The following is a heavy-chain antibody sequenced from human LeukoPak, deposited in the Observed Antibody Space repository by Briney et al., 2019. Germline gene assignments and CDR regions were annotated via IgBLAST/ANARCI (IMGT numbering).Heavy chain of an antibody. CDR1: GGTFSSYA. D-gene: IGHD6-13*01. CDR3: AGEFGSTWRHFDY. Sequence: GASVKVSCKASGGTFSSYAFSWVRQAPGQGIEWMGGIIPIFRTAKYAQKFQGRVTLTADESTSTAYMELSSLRSEDTAVYYCAGEFGSTWRHFDYWGQGTLVTVSS. J-gene: IGHJ4*02. CDR2: IIPIFRTA. V-gene: IGHV1-69*13.